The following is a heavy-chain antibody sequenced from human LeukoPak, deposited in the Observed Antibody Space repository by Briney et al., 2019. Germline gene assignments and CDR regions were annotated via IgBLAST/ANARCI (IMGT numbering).Heavy chain of an antibody. V-gene: IGHV3-23*01. D-gene: IGHD1-26*01. CDR2: ISGSGGST. Sequence: ETLSLTCAVSGGSISSGGYSWSWVRQAPGKGLEWVSAISGSGGSTYYADSVKGRFTISRDNSKNTLYLQMNSLRAEDTAVYYCASGQGSYADFDYWGQGTLVTVSS. J-gene: IGHJ4*02. CDR1: GGSISSGGYS. CDR3: ASGQGSYADFDY.